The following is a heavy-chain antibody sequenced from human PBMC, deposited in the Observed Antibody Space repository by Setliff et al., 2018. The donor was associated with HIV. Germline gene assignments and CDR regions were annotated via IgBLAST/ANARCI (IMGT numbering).Heavy chain of an antibody. CDR3: ARAGGLAVAFDY. CDR2: INPSVGST. Sequence: GASVKVSCKASGYTLTSYYMHWVRQAPGQGLEWMGIINPSVGSTSYAQKLQGRVTMTRDTSTSTVYMELSSLRSEDTAVYYCARAGGLAVAFDYWGQGTLVTVSS. V-gene: IGHV1-46*04. D-gene: IGHD6-19*01. J-gene: IGHJ4*02. CDR1: GYTLTSYY.